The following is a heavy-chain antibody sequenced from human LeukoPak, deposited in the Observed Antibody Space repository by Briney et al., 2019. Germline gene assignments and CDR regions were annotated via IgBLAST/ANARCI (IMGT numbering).Heavy chain of an antibody. CDR3: AGHVLRFLEWLLWIDY. D-gene: IGHD3-3*01. CDR2: INHSGST. CDR1: GGSFSGYY. Sequence: SETLSLTCAVYGGSFSGYYWSWIRQPPGKGLEWIGEINHSGSTNYNPSLKSRVTISVDTSKNQFSLKLSSVIAADTAVYYCAGHVLRFLEWLLWIDYWGQGTLVTVSS. V-gene: IGHV4-34*01. J-gene: IGHJ4*02.